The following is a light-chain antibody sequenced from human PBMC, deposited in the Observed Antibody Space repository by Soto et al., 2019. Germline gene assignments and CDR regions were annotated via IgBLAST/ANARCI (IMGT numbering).Light chain of an antibody. CDR3: QQYNNWPWT. V-gene: IGKV3D-15*01. CDR2: GAS. J-gene: IGKJ1*01. CDR1: QSVNNN. Sequence: VLTQSPGTLSLSPGERATLSCRASQSVNNNYLAWYQQKPGQSPRLLIYGASIRATAIPDRFSGSGSGTELTLTISSLQSEDFAVYYCQQYNNWPWTFGQGTKVDI.